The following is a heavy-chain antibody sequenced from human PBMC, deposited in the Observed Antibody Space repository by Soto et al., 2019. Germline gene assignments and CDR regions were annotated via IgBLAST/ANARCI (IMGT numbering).Heavy chain of an antibody. Sequence: ASVKVSCKASGGTFSSYAISWVRQAPGQGLEWMGGIVPIRRTADIAQKFQGRVTITADESARTAYMELRSLKSQDTAVYYCARDSGAKLSSSWGQGTPVTVSS. CDR2: IVPIRRTA. V-gene: IGHV1-69*13. CDR1: GGTFSSYA. J-gene: IGHJ4*02. D-gene: IGHD2-2*01. CDR3: ARDSGAKLSSS.